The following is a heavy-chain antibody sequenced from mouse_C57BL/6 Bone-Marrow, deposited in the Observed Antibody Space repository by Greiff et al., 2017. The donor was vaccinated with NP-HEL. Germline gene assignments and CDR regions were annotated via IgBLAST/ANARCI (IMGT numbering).Heavy chain of an antibody. J-gene: IGHJ1*03. D-gene: IGHD3-1*01. CDR3: ARSGGPRYFDV. V-gene: IGHV1-76*01. Sequence: VQLQQSGAELVRPGDSVKLSCKASGYTFTDYYINWVKQRPGQGLEWITRIYPGSGNTYYNEKFKGKATLTAEKSSSTAYMQLSSLTSEDSAVYFCARSGGPRYFDVWGTGTTVTVSS. CDR2: IYPGSGNT. CDR1: GYTFTDYY.